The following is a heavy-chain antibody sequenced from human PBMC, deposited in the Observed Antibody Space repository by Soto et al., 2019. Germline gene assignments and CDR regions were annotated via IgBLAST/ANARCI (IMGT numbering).Heavy chain of an antibody. J-gene: IGHJ5*01. CDR1: GFTFSSYG. Sequence: QVQLVESGGGVVQPGRSLRLSCAASGFTFSSYGMHWIRQAPGKGLEWVAVISYDGSNQYYADSAKGRFIISRDNSKNTLYLPMSSLRPEDTAVFYCAGENPKVAAADSWGKGTLVTVSP. D-gene: IGHD2-2*01. V-gene: IGHV3-30*03. CDR3: AGENPKVAAADS. CDR2: ISYDGSNQ.